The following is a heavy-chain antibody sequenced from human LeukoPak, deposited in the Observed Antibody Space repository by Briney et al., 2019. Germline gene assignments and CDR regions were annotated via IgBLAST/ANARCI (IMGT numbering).Heavy chain of an antibody. J-gene: IGHJ4*02. V-gene: IGHV3-23*01. D-gene: IGHD5-18*01. CDR3: AKGRGYSYGYPLDY. CDR2: ISGGDTST. CDR1: GFTFSSYA. Sequence: GGSLRLSCAASGFTFSSYAMSWVRQAPGKGLEWVSAISGGDTSTHYADSVKGRVTISRDNSKSMLFLQMNSLRAEDTAVYYCAKGRGYSYGYPLDYWGQGTLVTVSS.